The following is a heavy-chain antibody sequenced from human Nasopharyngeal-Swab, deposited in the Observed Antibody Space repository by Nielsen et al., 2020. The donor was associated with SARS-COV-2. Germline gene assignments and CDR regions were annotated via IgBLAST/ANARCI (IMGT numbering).Heavy chain of an antibody. D-gene: IGHD2-15*01. V-gene: IGHV3-69-1*01. Sequence: VRQAPGKGLEWVSSISSSSYIYYADSVKGRFTISRDNAKNSLYLQMNSLRAEDTAVYYCARGDISAVWGKGTTVTVSS. CDR2: ISSSSYI. J-gene: IGHJ6*04. CDR3: ARGDISAV.